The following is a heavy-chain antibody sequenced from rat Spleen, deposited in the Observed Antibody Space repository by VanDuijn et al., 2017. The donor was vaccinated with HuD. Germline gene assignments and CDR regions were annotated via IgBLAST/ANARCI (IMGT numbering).Heavy chain of an antibody. Sequence: EVQLVESGGGLVQPGRSMKLSCAASGFTFSNYDMAWVRQAPTKGLEWVASISYDGSSTYYRDSVKGRFTISRDNAKSTLYLQMDSLRSEDTATYYCARPSYGRYYFDYWGQGVMVTVSS. CDR3: ARPSYGRYYFDY. CDR1: GFTFSNYD. J-gene: IGHJ2*01. CDR2: ISYDGSST. D-gene: IGHD1-3*01. V-gene: IGHV5-25*01.